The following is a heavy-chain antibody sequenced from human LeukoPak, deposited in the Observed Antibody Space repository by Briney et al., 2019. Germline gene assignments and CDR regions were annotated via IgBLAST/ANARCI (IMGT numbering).Heavy chain of an antibody. V-gene: IGHV4-39*02. CDR1: GGSISSSSYY. J-gene: IGHJ4*02. CDR2: IYYSGST. CDR3: AREYSSSSDY. D-gene: IGHD6-6*01. Sequence: PSETLSLTCTVSGGSISSSSYYWGWIRQPPGKGLEWIGSIYYSGSTYYSPSLKSRFTISVDTSKNQFSLKLSSVTAADTAVYYCAREYSSSSDYWGQGTLVTVSS.